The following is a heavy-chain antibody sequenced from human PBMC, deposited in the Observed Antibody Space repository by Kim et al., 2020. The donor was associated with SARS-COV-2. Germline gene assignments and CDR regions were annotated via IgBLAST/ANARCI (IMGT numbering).Heavy chain of an antibody. Sequence: GGSLRLSCAASGFTFSTYGIHWVRQAPGKGLEWVAVISYDGNNKYYADSVKGRFTISRDNSKNTLYLQMNSLRAEDTAVYYCAKEGGRRASSGGSGVVAFDIWGQGTMVTVSS. V-gene: IGHV3-30*18. CDR2: ISYDGNNK. CDR3: AKEGGRRASSGGSGVVAFDI. D-gene: IGHD3-22*01. J-gene: IGHJ3*02. CDR1: GFTFSTYG.